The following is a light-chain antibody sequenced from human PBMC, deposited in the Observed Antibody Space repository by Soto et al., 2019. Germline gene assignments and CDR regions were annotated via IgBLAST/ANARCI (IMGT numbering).Light chain of an antibody. CDR1: QNVRKY. Sequence: EVVLTQSPGTLSLSPGDRVTVSCRASQNVRKYLAWYQQKPGQAPRLVIYGAGTRGTGVPDRFSGSGSGTDCTLTINSLEADDSAVYDCHQYGASPPTFGGGTNLE. CDR3: HQYGASPPT. CDR2: GAG. V-gene: IGKV3-20*01. J-gene: IGKJ4*01.